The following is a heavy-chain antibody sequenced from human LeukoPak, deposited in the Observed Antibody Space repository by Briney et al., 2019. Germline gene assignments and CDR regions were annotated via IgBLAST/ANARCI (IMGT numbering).Heavy chain of an antibody. Sequence: SVNVSCKASGGTFSSYAISWVRQAPGQGLEWMGGIIPIFGTANYAQKFQGRVTITADESTSTAYMELSSLRSEDTAVYYCARSAYYYDSSGYYFDYWGQGTLVTVSS. CDR1: GGTFSSYA. CDR2: IIPIFGTA. CDR3: ARSAYYYDSSGYYFDY. J-gene: IGHJ4*02. V-gene: IGHV1-69*13. D-gene: IGHD3-22*01.